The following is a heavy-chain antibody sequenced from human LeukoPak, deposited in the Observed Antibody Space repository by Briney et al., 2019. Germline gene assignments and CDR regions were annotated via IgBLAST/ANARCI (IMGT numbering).Heavy chain of an antibody. D-gene: IGHD6-13*01. CDR1: GDSISSGTHY. V-gene: IGHV4-61*02. CDR2: IYKSGST. CDR3: ARMNLAASGTPFDY. J-gene: IGHJ4*02. Sequence: SETLSLTCKVSGDSISSGTHYWSWVRQPAGKELEWVGRIYKSGSTNYNPSLKSRVSISVDTSKNQFSLKVNFVTAADTALYYCARMNLAASGTPFDYWGPGILVTVSS.